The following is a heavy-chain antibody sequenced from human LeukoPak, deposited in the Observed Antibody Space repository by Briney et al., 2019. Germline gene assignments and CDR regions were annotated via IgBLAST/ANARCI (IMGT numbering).Heavy chain of an antibody. CDR1: GFTFSSYG. CDR2: ISGSGGST. CDR3: ARGAGYWGGYYFDY. D-gene: IGHD7-27*01. J-gene: IGHJ4*02. Sequence: PGGSLRLSCAASGFTFSSYGTSWVRQAPGKGLEWVSAISGSGGSTYYADSVKGRFTISRDNSKNTLYLQMNSLRAEDTAVYYCARGAGYWGGYYFDYWGQGTLVTVSS. V-gene: IGHV3-23*01.